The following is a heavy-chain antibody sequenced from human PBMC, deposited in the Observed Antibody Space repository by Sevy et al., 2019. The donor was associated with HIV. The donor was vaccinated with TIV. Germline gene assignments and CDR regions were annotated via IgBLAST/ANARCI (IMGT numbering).Heavy chain of an antibody. CDR2: IKSESDVGRT. V-gene: IGHV3-15*07. Sequence: GGSLRLSCAASGLTLSYAWMNWVRQAPGKGLEWVAHIKSESDVGRTDFATPVKGRFIISRDDSKNTLYLQMNSLKTGDTALYYCTARNFDFWGRGTLVTVSS. CDR1: GLTLSYAW. CDR3: TARNFDF. J-gene: IGHJ4*02.